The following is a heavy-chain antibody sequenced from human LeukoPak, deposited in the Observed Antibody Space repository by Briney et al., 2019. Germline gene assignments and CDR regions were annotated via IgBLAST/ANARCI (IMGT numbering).Heavy chain of an antibody. J-gene: IGHJ4*02. V-gene: IGHV4-31*03. CDR3: ARAGDCSSTSCYNFDY. Sequence: SETLSLTCTVSGGSISSGGYYWSWIRQHTGKGLEWIGYIYYSGSTYYNPSLKSRVTISVDTSKNQFSLKLSSVTAADTAVYYCARAGDCSSTSCYNFDYWGQGTLVTVSS. CDR1: GGSISSGGYY. D-gene: IGHD2-2*02. CDR2: IYYSGST.